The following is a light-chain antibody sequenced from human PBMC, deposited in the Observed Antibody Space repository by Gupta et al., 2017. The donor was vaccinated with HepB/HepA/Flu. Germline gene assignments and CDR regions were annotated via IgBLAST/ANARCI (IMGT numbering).Light chain of an antibody. CDR2: GNS. Sequence: QSVLTPPPSVSGAPGQRVTISCTGSSSNIGAGYDVHWYQQLPGTAPKLLIYGNSNRPAGVPDRFSGSKSGTSASLAITGRQEEEEADYYCQSDDSSRSDFFGTGTKVTVL. J-gene: IGLJ1*01. CDR3: QSDDSSRSDF. V-gene: IGLV1-40*01. CDR1: SSNIGAGYD.